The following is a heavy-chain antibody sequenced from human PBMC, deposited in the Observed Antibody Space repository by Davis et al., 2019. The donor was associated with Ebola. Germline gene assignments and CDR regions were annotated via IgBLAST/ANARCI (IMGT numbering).Heavy chain of an antibody. Sequence: GESLKISCAASGFTFSSYAMHWVRQAPGKGLEWVAVISYDGSNKYYADSVKGRFTISRDNSKNTLYLQMNSLRAEDTAVYYCARQLRYFEAGDYWGQGTLVTVSS. CDR3: ARQLRYFEAGDY. CDR1: GFTFSSYA. J-gene: IGHJ4*02. V-gene: IGHV3-30-3*01. CDR2: ISYDGSNK. D-gene: IGHD3-9*01.